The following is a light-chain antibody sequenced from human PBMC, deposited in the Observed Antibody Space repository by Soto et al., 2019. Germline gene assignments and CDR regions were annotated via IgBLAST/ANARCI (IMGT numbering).Light chain of an antibody. J-gene: IGLJ2*01. V-gene: IGLV2-14*03. CDR1: SSDVGAYNY. Sequence: LTQPASVSGSPGQSITISCTGTSSDVGAYNYVSWYQQHPGKAPKLMIYDVSNRPSGVSYRFSGSKSGNTASLTISGLQAEDEADYYCSSYTSSSTQIFGGGTKLTVL. CDR2: DVS. CDR3: SSYTSSSTQI.